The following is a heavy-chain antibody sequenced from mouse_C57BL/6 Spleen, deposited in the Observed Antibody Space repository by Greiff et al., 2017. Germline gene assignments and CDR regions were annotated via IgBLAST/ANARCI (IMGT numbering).Heavy chain of an antibody. D-gene: IGHD2-14*01. CDR2: IYPGDGDT. CDR3: GRVGGYEDHAMGY. V-gene: IGHV1-82*01. J-gene: IGHJ4*01. Sequence: VQLVESGPELVKPGASVKISCKASGYAFSSSWMNWVKQRPGKGLEWIGRIYPGDGDTNYNGKFKGKATLTADKSSSTAYMQLSSLTSKDSAVYFCGRVGGYEDHAMGYWGQGTSVTVSS. CDR1: GYAFSSSW.